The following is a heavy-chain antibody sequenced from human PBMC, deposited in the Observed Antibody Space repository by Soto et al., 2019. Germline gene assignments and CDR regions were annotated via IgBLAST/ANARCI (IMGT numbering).Heavy chain of an antibody. CDR1: GGTFSSYA. CDR2: IIPIFGTA. D-gene: IGHD6-19*01. V-gene: IGHV1-69*13. J-gene: IGHJ4*02. CDR3: ARAAYSSGGGFDY. Sequence: SVKVSCKXSGGTFSSYAISWVRQAPGQGLEWMGGIIPIFGTANYAQKFQGRVTITADESTSTAYMELSSLRSEDTAVYYCARAAYSSGGGFDYWGQGTLVTVSS.